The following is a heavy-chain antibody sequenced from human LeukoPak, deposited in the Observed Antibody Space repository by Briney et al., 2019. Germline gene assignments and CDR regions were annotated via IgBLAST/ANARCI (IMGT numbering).Heavy chain of an antibody. CDR1: GFTFDDYA. CDR3: AKDPGAAAGPD. D-gene: IGHD6-13*01. V-gene: IGHV3-9*01. CDR2: ISWNSGSI. J-gene: IGHJ4*02. Sequence: GGSLRLSCAASGFTFDDYAMHWVRQAPGKGLEWVSGISWNSGSIGYADSVKGRFTISRDNAKNSLYLQMNSLRAEDTALYYCAKDPGAAAGPDWGQGTLVTVSS.